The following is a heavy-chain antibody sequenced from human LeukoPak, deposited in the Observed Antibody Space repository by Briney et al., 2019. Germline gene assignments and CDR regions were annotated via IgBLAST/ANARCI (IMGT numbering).Heavy chain of an antibody. Sequence: PGGSLRLSCSASGFTYTDYSMSWVRQAPGKGLEWVAHINQDGSERYYVDSVKGRFIVSRDNAKNSLYLQMNSPRADDTAVYYCARDSYRALDYWGQGTLVTVSS. J-gene: IGHJ4*02. CDR3: ARDSYRALDY. V-gene: IGHV3-7*01. CDR2: INQDGSER. D-gene: IGHD1-14*01. CDR1: GFTYTDYS.